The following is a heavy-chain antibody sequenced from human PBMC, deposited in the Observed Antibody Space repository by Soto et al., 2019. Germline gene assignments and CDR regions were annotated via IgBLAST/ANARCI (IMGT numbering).Heavy chain of an antibody. CDR2: IYSGGST. J-gene: IGHJ6*03. D-gene: IGHD3-10*01. CDR1: GFTVSSNY. V-gene: IGHV3-53*04. CDR3: ARAKSHYGSWYYYYYYMDV. Sequence: GGSLRLSCAASGFTVSSNYMSWVRQAPGKGLEWVSVIYSGGSTYYADSVKGRFTISRHNSKNTLYLQMNSLRAEDTAVYYCARAKSHYGSWYYYYYYMDVWGKGTTVTVSS.